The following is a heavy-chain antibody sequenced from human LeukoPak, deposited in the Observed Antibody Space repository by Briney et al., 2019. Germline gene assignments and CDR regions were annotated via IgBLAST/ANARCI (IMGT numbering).Heavy chain of an antibody. CDR2: IIPIFGTA. Sequence: SVKVSCKASGGTFSSYAISWVRQAPGQGLEWMGGIIPIFGTANYAQKFQGRVTITADESTSTAYMELSSLRSEDTAVYYCASLPPLVRYNDYYYYGMDVWGQGTTVTVSS. D-gene: IGHD5-24*01. V-gene: IGHV1-69*13. J-gene: IGHJ6*02. CDR1: GGTFSSYA. CDR3: ASLPPLVRYNDYYYYGMDV.